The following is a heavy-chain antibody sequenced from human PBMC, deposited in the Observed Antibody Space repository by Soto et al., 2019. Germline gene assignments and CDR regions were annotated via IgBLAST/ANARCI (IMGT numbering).Heavy chain of an antibody. J-gene: IGHJ6*02. CDR3: AKTFHEARELISVYYYSGMDV. CDR2: ISGGGGST. CDR1: GFTFSTYA. Sequence: EVQLLESGGGLVQPGGSLRLSCATSGFTFSTYAMIWVRQAPGKGLEWVSGISGGGGSTYYADSVKGRFAISRDNSENTVFLQRTSLRAEDTSVYYCAKTFHEARELISVYYYSGMDVWGQGTTVTVSS. V-gene: IGHV3-23*01. D-gene: IGHD1-7*01.